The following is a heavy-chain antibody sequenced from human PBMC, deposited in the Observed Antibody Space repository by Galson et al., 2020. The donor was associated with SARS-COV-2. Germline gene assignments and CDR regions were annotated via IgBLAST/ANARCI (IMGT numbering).Heavy chain of an antibody. J-gene: IGHJ6*02. D-gene: IGHD3-10*01. V-gene: IGHV1-69*13. CDR3: ARDPRGITMVRGVRYYYYGMDV. Sequence: SVKVSCKASGGTFSSYAISWVRQAPGQGLEWMGGIIPIFGTANYAQKFQGRVTIIADESTSTAYMELSSLRSEDTAVYYCARDPRGITMVRGVRYYYYGMDVWGQGTTVTVSS. CDR1: GGTFSSYA. CDR2: IIPIFGTA.